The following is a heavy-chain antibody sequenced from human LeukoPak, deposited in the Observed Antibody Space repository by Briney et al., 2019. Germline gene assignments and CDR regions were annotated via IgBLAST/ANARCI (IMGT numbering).Heavy chain of an antibody. CDR3: ARDNSGYYYFDY. J-gene: IGHJ4*02. V-gene: IGHV1-69*13. D-gene: IGHD3-22*01. CDR2: IIPIFGTA. CDR1: GGTFSSYA. Sequence: ASVKVSCKASGGTFSSYAISWVRQAPGQGLEWMGGIIPIFGTANYAQKFQGRVTITADESTSTACMELSSLRSEDTAVYYCARDNSGYYYFDYWGQGTLVTVSS.